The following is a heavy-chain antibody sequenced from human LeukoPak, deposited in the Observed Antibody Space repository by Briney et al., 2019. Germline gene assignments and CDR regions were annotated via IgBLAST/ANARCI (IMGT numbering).Heavy chain of an antibody. D-gene: IGHD3-3*01. V-gene: IGHV1-46*01. CDR1: GYTFTGYY. J-gene: IGHJ5*02. Sequence: ASVKVSCKASGYTFTGYYMHWVRQAPGQGLEWMGIINPSGGSTSYAQKFQGRVTMTRDMSTSTVYMELSSLRSEDTAVYYCASAPGLRFLEWLSGSWGKGTLVTVSS. CDR3: ASAPGLRFLEWLSGS. CDR2: INPSGGST.